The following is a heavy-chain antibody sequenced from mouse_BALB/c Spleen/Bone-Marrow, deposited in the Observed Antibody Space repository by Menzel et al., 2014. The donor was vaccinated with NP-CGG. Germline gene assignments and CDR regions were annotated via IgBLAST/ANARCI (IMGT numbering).Heavy chain of an antibody. CDR3: VXDWTIPFAY. V-gene: IGHV1-4*01. J-gene: IGHJ3*01. Sequence: VQLQQSGAELARPGASVKMSCKASGYTFTYYTVHWVIQRPGQGLEWIGYINPTSAYTNYNQKFKDKATLTADKSSSTAYMQLGXXXSXXXAXXXXVXDWTIPFAYWGQGTLVTVSA. CDR1: GYTFTYYT. CDR2: INPTSAYT. D-gene: IGHD1-1*02.